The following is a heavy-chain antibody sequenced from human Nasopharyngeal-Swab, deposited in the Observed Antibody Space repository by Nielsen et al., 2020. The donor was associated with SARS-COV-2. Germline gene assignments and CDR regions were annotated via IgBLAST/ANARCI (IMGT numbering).Heavy chain of an antibody. V-gene: IGHV1-24*01. CDR1: GYTLTVLP. Sequence: ASVKVSCKVSGYTLTVLPIHWVRQAPGQGPEWMGTVVPEDGEPIYAQNFQGRVTMTEDTSTYTAYLDLSSLTSEDTAVYYCASEGSGVFGVVIYAFDIWGPGTLVTVSS. D-gene: IGHD3-3*01. CDR3: ASEGSGVFGVVIYAFDI. CDR2: VVPEDGEP. J-gene: IGHJ3*02.